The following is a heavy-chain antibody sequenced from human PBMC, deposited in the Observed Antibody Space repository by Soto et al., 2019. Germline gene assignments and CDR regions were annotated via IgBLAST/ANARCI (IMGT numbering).Heavy chain of an antibody. Sequence: QVQLVQSGAEVKRPGSSVKVSCKASGDTFNFYSINWVRQAPGLGLEWMGRVNPIVSMSNYAQKFQGRVTITADTSTSPAYSELTSLRSEDTAIYYCSSRYGSGYRAFDYWGQGALVTVSS. D-gene: IGHD3-10*01. J-gene: IGHJ4*02. CDR3: SSRYGSGYRAFDY. CDR2: VNPIVSMS. V-gene: IGHV1-69*02. CDR1: GDTFNFYS.